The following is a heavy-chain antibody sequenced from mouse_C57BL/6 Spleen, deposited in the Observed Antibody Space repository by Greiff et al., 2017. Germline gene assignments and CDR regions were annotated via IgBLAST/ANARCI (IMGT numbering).Heavy chain of an antibody. V-gene: IGHV14-3*01. J-gene: IGHJ4*01. CDR1: GFNIKNTY. CDR2: IDPANGNT. CDR3: SKYDGYWGGAY. D-gene: IGHD2-3*01. Sequence: VQLQQSVAELVRPGASVKLSCTASGFNIKNTYMHWVKQRPEQGLEWIGWIDPANGNTKYAPKFQGKATLTADTSSNTAYLQLSSLTSEAAAIYYCSKYDGYWGGAYWGQGTSVTVSS.